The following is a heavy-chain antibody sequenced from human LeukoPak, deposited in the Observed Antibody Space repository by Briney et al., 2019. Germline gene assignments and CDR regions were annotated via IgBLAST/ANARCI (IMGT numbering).Heavy chain of an antibody. CDR3: ARHWDGMSGLDP. CDR2: IYPGDSDT. CDR1: GSSFTSYW. Sequence: KTGASLQISCQGSGSSFTSYWIGWVRQLPGKGLEWMGIIYPGDSDTRYSPSFQGQVTISADKSISTAYLQWSSLKASDTAMYYCARHWDGMSGLDPWGQGTLVTVSS. D-gene: IGHD1-14*01. V-gene: IGHV5-51*01. J-gene: IGHJ5*02.